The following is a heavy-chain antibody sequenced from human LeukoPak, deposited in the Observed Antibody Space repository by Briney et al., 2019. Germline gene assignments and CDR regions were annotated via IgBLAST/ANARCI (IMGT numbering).Heavy chain of an antibody. CDR3: ARLGLVYYDFWSGYPRGLTSFRGNWFDP. Sequence: GESLKISCKGSGYSFTSYWIGWVRQMPGKGLEWMGIIYPGDSDTRYSPSFQGQVTNSADKSISTAYLQWSSLKASDTAMYYCARLGLVYYDFWSGYPRGLTSFRGNWFDPWGQGTLVTVSS. CDR2: IYPGDSDT. D-gene: IGHD3-3*01. J-gene: IGHJ5*02. CDR1: GYSFTSYW. V-gene: IGHV5-51*01.